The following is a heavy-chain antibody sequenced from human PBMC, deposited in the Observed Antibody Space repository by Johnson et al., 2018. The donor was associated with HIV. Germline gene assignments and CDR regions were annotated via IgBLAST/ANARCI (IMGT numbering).Heavy chain of an antibody. V-gene: IGHV3-66*02. J-gene: IGHJ3*02. CDR3: ARLGANSLGGAFDI. CDR2: IHSGDTT. CDR1: GFTVSTNY. D-gene: IGHD4-23*01. Sequence: EQLVESGGGVVRPGGSLRLSCAASGFTVSTNYMGWVRQAPGQGLEWVSVIHSGDTTYYADSVKGRFTISRDNSKNTLYLQMNSLRVEDTAVYYCARLGANSLGGAFDIWGQGTMVTVSS.